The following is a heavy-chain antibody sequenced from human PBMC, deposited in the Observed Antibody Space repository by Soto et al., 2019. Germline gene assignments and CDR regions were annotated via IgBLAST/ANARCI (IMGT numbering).Heavy chain of an antibody. CDR1: GFSRSTSGVC. CDR3: ARIQSPDAFDI. V-gene: IGHV2-70*11. J-gene: IGHJ3*02. Sequence: SGPTLVNPTQTLTLTCTFSGFSRSTSGVCVSWIRQPPGKALEWLARIDWDDDKYYSTSLKTRLTISKDTSKSQVVLTMTNMDPVDTATYYCARIQSPDAFDIWGQGTMVTVSS. CDR2: IDWDDDK.